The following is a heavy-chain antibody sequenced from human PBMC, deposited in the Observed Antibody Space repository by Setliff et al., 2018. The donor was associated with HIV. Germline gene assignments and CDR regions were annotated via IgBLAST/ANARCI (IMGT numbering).Heavy chain of an antibody. V-gene: IGHV1-69*13. CDR2: IIPIFGTA. J-gene: IGHJ6*03. D-gene: IGHD3-10*01. CDR1: GGPFTSA. CDR3: ASDSPAARFEELEDYYYYFMDV. Sequence: SVKVSCKASGGPFTSAFNWVRQVPGQGLEWMGGIIPIFGTANYAQNFGGRVTITADQSTTTSYLQLNSLRFEDTAIYYCASDSPAARFEELEDYYYYFMDVWGKGTTVTVSS.